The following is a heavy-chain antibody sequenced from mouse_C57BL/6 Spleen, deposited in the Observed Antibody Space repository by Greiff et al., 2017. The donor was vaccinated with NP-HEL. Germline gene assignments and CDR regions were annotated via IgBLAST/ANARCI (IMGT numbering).Heavy chain of an antibody. D-gene: IGHD2-5*01. Sequence: QVQLQQPGAELVKPGASVKLSCKASGYNFTSHWMHWVKQRPGRGLEGVGRIDPNSGGTKYNEKVKSKATLTVDKPSSTAYMQLSSPTSEDSAVYYCALGGYSNSWGQGTLVTVSA. J-gene: IGHJ3*01. CDR3: ALGGYSNS. V-gene: IGHV1-72*01. CDR2: IDPNSGGT. CDR1: GYNFTSHW.